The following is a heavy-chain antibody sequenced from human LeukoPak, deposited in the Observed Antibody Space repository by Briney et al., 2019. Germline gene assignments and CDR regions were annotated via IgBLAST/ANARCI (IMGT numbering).Heavy chain of an antibody. V-gene: IGHV4-59*01. CDR1: GGSISSYY. D-gene: IGHD3-9*01. J-gene: IGHJ5*02. Sequence: PSETLSLTCTVSGGSISSYYWGWIRQPPGKGLEWIGYIYYSGSTNYNPSLKSRVTISVDTSKNQFSLKLSSVTPADTAVYYCARLSLDYDILTGYSNWFDPWGQGTLVTVSS. CDR3: ARLSLDYDILTGYSNWFDP. CDR2: IYYSGST.